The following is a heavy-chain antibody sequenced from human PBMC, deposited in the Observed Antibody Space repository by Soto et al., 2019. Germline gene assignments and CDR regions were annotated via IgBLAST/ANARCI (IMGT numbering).Heavy chain of an antibody. D-gene: IGHD1-1*01. CDR3: ASGRGGWNANDAFDI. Sequence: GGSLRLSCAASGFTVSSNYMSWVRQAPGKGLEWVSVIYSGGSTYYADSVKGRFTISRDNSKNTLYLQMNSLRAEDTAVYYCASGRGGWNANDAFDIWGQGTMVTVSS. CDR1: GFTVSSNY. J-gene: IGHJ3*02. V-gene: IGHV3-53*01. CDR2: IYSGGST.